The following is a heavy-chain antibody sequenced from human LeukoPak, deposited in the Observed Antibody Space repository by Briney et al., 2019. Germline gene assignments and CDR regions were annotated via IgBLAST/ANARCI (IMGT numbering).Heavy chain of an antibody. CDR1: GGSISSSSYY. CDR3: ARRYRITIFGVDQNWFDP. D-gene: IGHD3-3*01. V-gene: IGHV4-39*01. J-gene: IGHJ5*02. CDR2: IYYSGST. Sequence: PSETLSLTCTVSGGSISSSSYYWGWIRQPPGKGLEWIGSIYYSGSTYYNPSLKSRVTISVDTSKNQFSLKLSSVTAADTAVYYCARRYRITIFGVDQNWFDPWGQGTLVTVSS.